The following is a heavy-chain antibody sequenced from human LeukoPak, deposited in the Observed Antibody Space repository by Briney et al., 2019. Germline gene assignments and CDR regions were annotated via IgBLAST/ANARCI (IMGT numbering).Heavy chain of an antibody. CDR2: IYHSGST. CDR3: ARVTSRLGWFDP. J-gene: IGHJ5*02. V-gene: IGHV4-38-2*02. Sequence: SETLSLTCTVSGYSVSSGYFWGWIRQPPGKGLEWIGSIYHSGSTYYKPSLKSRVTISVDTSKNQFSLKLRSVTAADTAVYYCARVTSRLGWFDPWGQGTLVTVSS. D-gene: IGHD1-14*01. CDR1: GYSVSSGYF.